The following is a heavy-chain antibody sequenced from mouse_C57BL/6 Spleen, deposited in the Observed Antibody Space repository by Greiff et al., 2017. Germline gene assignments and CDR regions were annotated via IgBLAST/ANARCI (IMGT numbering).Heavy chain of an antibody. CDR2: INPGSGGT. J-gene: IGHJ2*01. Sequence: VQLQQSGAELVRPGTSVKVSCKASGYAFTNYLIEWVKQRPGQGLEWIGVINPGSGGTNYNEKFKGKATLTADKSSSTAYMQLSSLTSEDSAVDFWARNLYSNLYYFDYWGQGTTLTVSS. CDR3: ARNLYSNLYYFDY. D-gene: IGHD2-5*01. CDR1: GYAFTNYL. V-gene: IGHV1-54*01.